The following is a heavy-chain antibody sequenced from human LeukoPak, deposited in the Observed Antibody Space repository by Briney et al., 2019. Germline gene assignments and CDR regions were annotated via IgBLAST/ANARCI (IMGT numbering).Heavy chain of an antibody. D-gene: IGHD5-18*01. J-gene: IGHJ4*02. V-gene: IGHV1-2*02. Sequence: ASVKVSCKASGYTFTAYYMHWVRQAPGQGLEWMGWINPNSGGTNYAQKFQGRVTMTRDTSIGTAYMELSRLRSDDTAVYYCARGRIQLWLRAIDYWGQGTLVTVSS. CDR1: GYTFTAYY. CDR2: INPNSGGT. CDR3: ARGRIQLWLRAIDY.